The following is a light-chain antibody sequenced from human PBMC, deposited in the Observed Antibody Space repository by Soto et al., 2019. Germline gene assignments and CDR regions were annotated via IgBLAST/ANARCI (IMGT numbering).Light chain of an antibody. J-gene: IGKJ1*01. CDR3: QQYNKWPPKT. CDR2: GAS. Sequence: EIVMTQSPATLSVSPGERATLSCRASQSVSSNLAWYQQKPGQAPRLLIYGASTRATGIPARFSGSGSGTEFTLTISSLQSEDFAVYYCQQYNKWPPKTLGHGTKVDIK. CDR1: QSVSSN. V-gene: IGKV3-15*01.